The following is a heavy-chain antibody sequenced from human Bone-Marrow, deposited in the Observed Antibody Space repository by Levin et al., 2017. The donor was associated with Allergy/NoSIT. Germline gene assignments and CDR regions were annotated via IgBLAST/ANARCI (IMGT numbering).Heavy chain of an antibody. CDR3: ARIWREVLWFGEENPFDY. CDR2: IKQDGSEK. D-gene: IGHD3-10*01. Sequence: GESLKISCGVSGFTFRDYWMSWVRQAPGKGLEWVANIKQDGSEKNYVDSVKGRFTISRDNVTDSLYLQMDSLRAEDTAVYYCARIWREVLWFGEENPFDYWGQGSLVTVSS. CDR1: GFTFRDYW. J-gene: IGHJ4*02. V-gene: IGHV3-7*01.